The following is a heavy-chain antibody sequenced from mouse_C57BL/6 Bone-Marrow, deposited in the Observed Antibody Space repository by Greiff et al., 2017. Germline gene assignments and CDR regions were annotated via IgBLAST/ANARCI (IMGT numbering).Heavy chain of an antibody. CDR1: GFNIKDYY. V-gene: IGHV14-1*01. CDR3: TTSDGYYWFAY. D-gene: IGHD2-3*01. CDR2: IDPEDGDT. J-gene: IGHJ3*01. Sequence: VHVKQSGAELVRPGASVKLSCTASGFNIKDYYMHWVKQRPEQGLEWIGRIDPEDGDTEYARKFQGKATMTADTSSNTAYLPLSSLTSEDTAVYYCTTSDGYYWFAYWGQGTLVTVSA.